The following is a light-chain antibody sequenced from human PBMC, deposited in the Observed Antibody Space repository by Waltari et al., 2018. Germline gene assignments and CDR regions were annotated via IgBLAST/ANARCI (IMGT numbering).Light chain of an antibody. CDR2: AAS. CDR1: QGIRND. Sequence: AIQMTQSPSSLSASVGDRITITCRASQGIRNDLGWYQQKPGKAPNLLIYAASSLQRGVPSRFSGSGAGTDFTLTISSLQPEDFATYYCLQDYNYPHTFGQGTKVEIK. V-gene: IGKV1-6*01. CDR3: LQDYNYPHT. J-gene: IGKJ1*01.